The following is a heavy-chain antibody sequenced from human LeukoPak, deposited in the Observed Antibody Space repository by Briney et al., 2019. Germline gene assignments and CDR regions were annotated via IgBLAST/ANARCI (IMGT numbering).Heavy chain of an antibody. V-gene: IGHV3-21*01. Sequence: GGSLRLSCAASGFTFSGYGMHWVRQAPGKALEWVSSITSSGTYIFYADSVKGRFTISRDNSKNTLYLQMNSLRAEDTAVYYCAKVRNRGVLDYWGQGTLVTVSS. CDR2: ITSSGTYI. D-gene: IGHD1-14*01. CDR3: AKVRNRGVLDY. J-gene: IGHJ4*02. CDR1: GFTFSGYG.